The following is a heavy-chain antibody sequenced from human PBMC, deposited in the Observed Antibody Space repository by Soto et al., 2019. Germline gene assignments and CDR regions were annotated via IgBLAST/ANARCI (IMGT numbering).Heavy chain of an antibody. D-gene: IGHD3-3*01. J-gene: IGHJ4*02. V-gene: IGHV3-53*02. CDR2: IYSGGST. CDR3: ARDLFGLGYDY. Sequence: EVQLVETGGGLIQPGGSLRLSCAASGFTVSSNYMSWVRQAPGKGLEWVSVIYSGGSTYYADSVKGRFTISRDNSKNTLYLQMNSMRAEDTAVYYCARDLFGLGYDYWGQGTLVTVSS. CDR1: GFTVSSNY.